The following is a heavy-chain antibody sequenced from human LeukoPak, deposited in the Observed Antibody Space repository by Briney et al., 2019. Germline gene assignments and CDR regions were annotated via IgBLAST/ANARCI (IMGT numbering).Heavy chain of an antibody. Sequence: GASVKVSCKASGFTFTSSAVQWVRQARGQRLEWIGWIVVGSGNTNYAQKFQERVTITRDMSTSTAYMELSSLRSEDTAVYYCAADPREKWYYDSSGYELRNYWGQGTLVTVSS. CDR2: IVVGSGNT. CDR3: AADPREKWYYDSSGYELRNY. D-gene: IGHD3-22*01. J-gene: IGHJ4*02. CDR1: GFTFTSSA. V-gene: IGHV1-58*01.